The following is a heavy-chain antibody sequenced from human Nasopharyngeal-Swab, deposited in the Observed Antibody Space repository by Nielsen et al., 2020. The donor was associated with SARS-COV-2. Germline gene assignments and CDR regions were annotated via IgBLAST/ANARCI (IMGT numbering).Heavy chain of an antibody. CDR2: IYYSGST. CDR3: ARGGLGVYDSSGYYYLTY. J-gene: IGHJ4*02. D-gene: IGHD3-22*01. V-gene: IGHV4-59*01. Sequence: WIRQPPGKGLEWIGYIYYSGSTNYNPSLKSRVTISVDTSKNQFSLKLSSVTAADTAVYYCARGGLGVYDSSGYYYLTYWGQGTLGTVSS.